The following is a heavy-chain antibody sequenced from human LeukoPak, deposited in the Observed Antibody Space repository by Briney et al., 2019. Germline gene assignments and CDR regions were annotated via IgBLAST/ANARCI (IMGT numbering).Heavy chain of an antibody. CDR1: GGSISSSSYY. J-gene: IGHJ4*02. V-gene: IGHV4-39*01. D-gene: IGHD2-21*02. Sequence: SETLSLNCTVSGGSISSSSYYWGWIRQPPGKGLEWIGSIYYSGSTYYNPSLKSRVTISVDTSKNQFSLKLSSVTAADTAVYYCASIVVVTPPTLDYWGQGTLVTVSS. CDR3: ASIVVVTPPTLDY. CDR2: IYYSGST.